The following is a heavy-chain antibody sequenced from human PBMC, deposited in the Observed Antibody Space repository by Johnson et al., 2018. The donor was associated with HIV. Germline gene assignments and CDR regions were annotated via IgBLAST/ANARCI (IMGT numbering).Heavy chain of an antibody. D-gene: IGHD6-19*01. Sequence: VQLVESGGGVVQPGRSLRLSCAASGFTFSTYAIHWVRQSPGYGLEWVAVISSDASEKYYADSVKGRFTVSRDNSKQTLYLDMNSLRAEDAAVYYCARAPHPQWQWLPPGAFDIWGQGTMVTVSS. J-gene: IGHJ3*02. CDR1: GFTFSTYA. CDR3: ARAPHPQWQWLPPGAFDI. V-gene: IGHV3-30-3*01. CDR2: ISSDASEK.